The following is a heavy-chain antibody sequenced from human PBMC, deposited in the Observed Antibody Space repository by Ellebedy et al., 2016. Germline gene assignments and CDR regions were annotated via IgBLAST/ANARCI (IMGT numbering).Heavy chain of an antibody. J-gene: IGHJ4*02. CDR3: ARGRKVGTTDLDY. D-gene: IGHD1-26*01. Sequence: GSLRLSXTVSGASINSYYWNWIRQPAGKGLEWLGRIYTSGSTNFNPSFKNRVPMPVDTSKNEFSLKLSSVTAADTAVYYCARGRKVGTTDLDYWGQGTQVTVSS. V-gene: IGHV4-4*07. CDR2: IYTSGST. CDR1: GASINSYY.